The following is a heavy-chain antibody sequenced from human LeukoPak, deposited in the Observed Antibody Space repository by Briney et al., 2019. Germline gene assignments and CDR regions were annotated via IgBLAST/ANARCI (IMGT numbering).Heavy chain of an antibody. J-gene: IGHJ6*02. Sequence: GGSLRLSCAASGFTFSTYAMNWVRQAPGKGLEWVSVISGSGGSTYYADSVKGRFTISRDNSKNTLYLQMNSLRAEDTAVYYCAKGFSSSWVYGMDVWGQGTTVTVSS. CDR1: GFTFSTYA. V-gene: IGHV3-23*01. CDR2: ISGSGGST. CDR3: AKGFSSSWVYGMDV. D-gene: IGHD6-13*01.